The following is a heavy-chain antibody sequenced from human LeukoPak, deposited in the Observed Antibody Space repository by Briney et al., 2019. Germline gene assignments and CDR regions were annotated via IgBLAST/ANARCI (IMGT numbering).Heavy chain of an antibody. J-gene: IGHJ6*03. V-gene: IGHV4-59*01. D-gene: IGHD6-13*01. CDR3: ARVEASSWYDYYMDV. CDR2: IYYSGST. Sequence: KTSETLSLTCTVSGGSISSYYWSWIRQPPGKGLEWIGYIYYSGSTNYNPSLKSRVTISVDTSKNQFSLKLSSVTAADTAVYYCARVEASSWYDYYMDVWGKGTTVTISS. CDR1: GGSISSYY.